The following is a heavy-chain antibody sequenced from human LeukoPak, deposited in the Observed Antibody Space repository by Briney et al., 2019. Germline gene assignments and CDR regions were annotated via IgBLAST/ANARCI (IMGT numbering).Heavy chain of an antibody. CDR2: IKQDGSEK. D-gene: IGHD3-22*01. CDR1: GFTFSSYA. Sequence: QPGGSLRLSCAASGFTFSSYAMHWVRQAPGKGLEWVANIKQDGSEKYYVDSVKGRFTISRDNAKNSLYLQMNSLRAEDTAVYYCARGAYYYDSSGYWDQIYFDYWGQGTLVTVSS. V-gene: IGHV3-7*01. J-gene: IGHJ4*02. CDR3: ARGAYYYDSSGYWDQIYFDY.